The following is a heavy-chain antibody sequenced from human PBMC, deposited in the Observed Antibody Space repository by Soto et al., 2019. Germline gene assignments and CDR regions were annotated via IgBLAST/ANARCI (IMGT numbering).Heavy chain of an antibody. D-gene: IGHD7-27*01. CDR3: ERDRGESYYSYGMDV. CDR2: IIPILGIA. V-gene: IGHV1-69*08. CDR1: GGTFSSYT. Sequence: QVQLVQSGAEVKKPGSSVKVSCKASGGTFSSYTISWVRQAPGQGLEWMGRIIPILGIANYAQKFQGRVTITEDKSTSTAYMELISLRSEDTAVYYCERDRGESYYSYGMDVWGQGTTVTVSS. J-gene: IGHJ6*02.